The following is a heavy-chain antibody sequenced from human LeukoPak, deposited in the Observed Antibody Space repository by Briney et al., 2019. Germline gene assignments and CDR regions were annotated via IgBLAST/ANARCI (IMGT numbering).Heavy chain of an antibody. CDR2: IYSGGNT. V-gene: IGHV3-53*01. J-gene: IGHJ4*02. Sequence: PGGSLRLSCAASGFTVSSNYMSWVRQAPGKGLEWVSVIYSGGNTYYADSVKGRFTISRDNSKNTLYLQMNSLRAEDTAVYYCARSRYCSGGSCYTGPPYFDYWGQGTLVTVSS. CDR1: GFTVSSNY. CDR3: ARSRYCSGGSCYTGPPYFDY. D-gene: IGHD2-15*01.